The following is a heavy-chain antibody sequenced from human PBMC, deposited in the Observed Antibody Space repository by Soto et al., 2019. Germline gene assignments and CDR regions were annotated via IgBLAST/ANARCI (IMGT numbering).Heavy chain of an antibody. CDR2: ISYDGSNK. V-gene: IGHV3-30-3*01. CDR1: GFTFSSYA. Sequence: QVQLVESGGGVVQPGRSLRLSCAASGFTFSSYAVHWVRQAPGKGLEWVAVISYDGSNKYYADSVKGRFTISRDNSKNTLYLQMNSLRAEDTAVYYCARDGFDYWGQGTLVTVSS. J-gene: IGHJ4*02. CDR3: ARDGFDY.